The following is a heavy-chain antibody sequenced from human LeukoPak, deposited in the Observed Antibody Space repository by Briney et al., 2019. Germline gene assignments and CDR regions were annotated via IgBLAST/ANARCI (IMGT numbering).Heavy chain of an antibody. D-gene: IGHD1-7*01. V-gene: IGHV3-23*01. CDR3: AKDAISRNSVWDYFDY. CDR2: IGYSGSDT. J-gene: IGHJ4*02. CDR1: GFTFGSYA. Sequence: PGGSLRLSCAASGFTFGSYAMSWVRQAPGKGLEWVSSIGYSGSDTYYADSVKGRFTVSRDNSKNTLYLQMNSLRADDTAVYYCAKDAISRNSVWDYFDYWGQGALVTVSS.